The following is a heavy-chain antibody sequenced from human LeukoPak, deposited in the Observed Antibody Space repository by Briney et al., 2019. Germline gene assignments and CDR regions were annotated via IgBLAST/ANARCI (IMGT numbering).Heavy chain of an antibody. CDR3: ARDYGRSRDYGMDV. Sequence: GGSLRLSCAASGFSFSSHGMHWVRQAPGKRLEWVAVIWDDGNNKRYADSVNGRFTISRDNSENTLYLQMNGLTAEDTAMYYCARDYGRSRDYGMDVWGQGTTVTVSS. D-gene: IGHD3-10*01. V-gene: IGHV3-33*01. CDR2: IWDDGNNK. CDR1: GFSFSSHG. J-gene: IGHJ6*02.